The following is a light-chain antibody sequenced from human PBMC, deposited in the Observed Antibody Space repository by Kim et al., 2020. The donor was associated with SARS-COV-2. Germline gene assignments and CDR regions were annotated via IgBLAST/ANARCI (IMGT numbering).Light chain of an antibody. Sequence: VTSSCTGSSSNIGAGYDVHWYQQLPGTAPKLLIYGNSNRPSGVPDRFSGSKSGTSASLAITGLQAEDEADYYCQSYDSSLSGSVVFGGGTKLTVL. CDR2: GNS. J-gene: IGLJ2*01. CDR3: QSYDSSLSGSVV. V-gene: IGLV1-40*01. CDR1: SSNIGAGYD.